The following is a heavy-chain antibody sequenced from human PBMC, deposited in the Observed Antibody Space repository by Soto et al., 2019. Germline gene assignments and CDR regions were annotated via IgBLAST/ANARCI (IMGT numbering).Heavy chain of an antibody. J-gene: IGHJ5*02. CDR3: ARVTGIVVVPVSNGFDP. V-gene: IGHV1-18*01. CDR1: GYTFTSYG. CDR2: IGAYNGNT. Sequence: ASVKVSCKASGYTFTSYGISWVRQAPGQGLEWMGWIGAYNGNTNYAQKLQGRVTMTTDTSTSTAHMELRSLRSDDTAVYYCARVTGIVVVPVSNGFDPWGQGTLVTVSS. D-gene: IGHD2-2*01.